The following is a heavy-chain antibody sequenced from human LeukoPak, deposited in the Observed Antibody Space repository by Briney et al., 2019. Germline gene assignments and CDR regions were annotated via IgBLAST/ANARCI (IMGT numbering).Heavy chain of an antibody. J-gene: IGHJ6*03. Sequence: GGSLRLSCAASGFTFSSYWMHWVRQAPGKGLVWVSRINTDGSSTSYADSVKGRFTISRDNAKNTLYLQMNSLRAEDTAVYYCAREEFVLGYYYMDVWGKGTTVTVSS. CDR1: GFTFSSYW. CDR3: AREEFVLGYYYMDV. V-gene: IGHV3-74*01. CDR2: INTDGSST.